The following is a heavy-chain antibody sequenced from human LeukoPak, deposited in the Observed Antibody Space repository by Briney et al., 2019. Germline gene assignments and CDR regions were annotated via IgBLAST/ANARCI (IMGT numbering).Heavy chain of an antibody. CDR1: GYTFTSYG. Sequence: RASVKVSCKASGYTFTSYGISWVRQAPGQGLEWMGWISAYNGNTNYAQKLQGRVTMTTDTSTSTAYMELRSLRSDDTAVYYCARALRHCSSTSCLRGLWGQGTLVTVSS. CDR3: ARALRHCSSTSCLRGL. D-gene: IGHD2-2*01. J-gene: IGHJ4*02. CDR2: ISAYNGNT. V-gene: IGHV1-18*01.